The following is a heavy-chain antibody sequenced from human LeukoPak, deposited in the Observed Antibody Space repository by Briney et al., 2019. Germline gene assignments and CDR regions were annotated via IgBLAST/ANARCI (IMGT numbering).Heavy chain of an antibody. CDR2: MNPNSGNT. CDR3: ARGSGPAYFYYYYYMDV. V-gene: IGHV1-8*01. J-gene: IGHJ6*03. CDR1: GYTFTSYD. Sequence: ASVKVSCKAPGYTFTSYDINWVRQATGQGLEWMGWMNPNSGNTGYAQKFQGRVTMTRNTSISTAYMEPSSLRSEGTAVYYCARGSGPAYFYYYYYMDVWGKGTTVTVSS.